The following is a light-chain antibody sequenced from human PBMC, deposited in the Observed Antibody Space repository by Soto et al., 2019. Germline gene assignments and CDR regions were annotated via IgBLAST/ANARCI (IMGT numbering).Light chain of an antibody. Sequence: EIVLTQSPGTLSLSPGERATLSCRASKSFSRSYLAWYQQKPGQAPRLLIYGASSRATGIPDRFSGSGSGTDFTLTISRLEPEDFAVYYCQQYGSSPRTFGQGTKVDIK. CDR3: QQYGSSPRT. V-gene: IGKV3-20*01. J-gene: IGKJ1*01. CDR2: GAS. CDR1: KSFSRSY.